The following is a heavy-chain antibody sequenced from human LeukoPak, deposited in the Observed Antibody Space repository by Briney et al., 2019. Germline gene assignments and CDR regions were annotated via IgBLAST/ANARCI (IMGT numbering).Heavy chain of an antibody. Sequence: ASVKVSCKTSGYTFTTYGISWVRQAPGQGLEWMGWISAYNGNTNYAQKLQGRVTMTTDTSTSTAYMELRSLRSDDTAVYYCARATRGGTTARYYFDYWGQGTLVTVSS. V-gene: IGHV1-18*01. D-gene: IGHD1-1*01. CDR3: ARATRGGTTARYYFDY. J-gene: IGHJ4*02. CDR2: ISAYNGNT. CDR1: GYTFTTYG.